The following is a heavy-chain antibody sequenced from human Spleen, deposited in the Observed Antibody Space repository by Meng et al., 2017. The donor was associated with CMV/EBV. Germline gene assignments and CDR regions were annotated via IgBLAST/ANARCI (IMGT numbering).Heavy chain of an antibody. CDR1: GGSISGYW. CDR2: IYYSGTT. D-gene: IGHD6-13*01. CDR3: ARDTRVAANYYSHYGMDV. Sequence: SETLSLTCSVSGGSISGYWWNWIRQSPGKGLEWIGYIYYSGTTNYNPSLRSRVTISVDRSKNQFSLEMNSMTAADTAVYFCARDTRVAANYYSHYGMDVWGQGTAVTVSS. J-gene: IGHJ6*02. V-gene: IGHV4-59*01.